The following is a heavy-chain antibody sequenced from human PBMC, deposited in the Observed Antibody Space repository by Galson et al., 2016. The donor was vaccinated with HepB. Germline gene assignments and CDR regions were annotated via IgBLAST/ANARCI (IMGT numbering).Heavy chain of an antibody. D-gene: IGHD3-22*01. CDR2: MYHSGST. CDR3: ARGQIVVVIPYFDN. Sequence: ETLSLTCTVSDDSINRSPYFWGWIRQPPGKGLDWIGNMYHSGSTYYNPSLKSRVSISLDTSKNQFSLKLSSVTAADTAVYYCARGQIVVVIPYFDNWGQGTLVTVSS. CDR1: DDSINRSPYF. J-gene: IGHJ4*02. V-gene: IGHV4-39*07.